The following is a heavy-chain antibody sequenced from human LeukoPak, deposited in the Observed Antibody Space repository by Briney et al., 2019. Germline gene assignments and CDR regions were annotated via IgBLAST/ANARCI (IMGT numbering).Heavy chain of an antibody. CDR2: INPNSGGT. CDR3: ARNDILTGYYHLDY. J-gene: IGHJ4*02. V-gene: IGHV1-2*02. Sequence: GASVKVSCKASGYTFTGYYTHWVRQAPGQGLEWMGWINPNSGGTNYAQKFQGRVTMTRDTSISTAYMELSRLRSDDTAVYYCARNDILTGYYHLDYWGQGTLVTVSS. D-gene: IGHD3-9*01. CDR1: GYTFTGYY.